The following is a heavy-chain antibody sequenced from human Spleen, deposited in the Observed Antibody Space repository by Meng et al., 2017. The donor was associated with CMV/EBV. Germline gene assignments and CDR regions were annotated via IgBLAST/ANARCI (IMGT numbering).Heavy chain of an antibody. Sequence: ETLSLTCTVSGGSVSSGSYYWSWVRQAPGKGLEWVANIKEDGSEKYYVDSVKGRFTISRDNAKNSLYLQMNSLRVGDTAVYYCARGRLAVAGWGQGSLVTVSS. CDR1: GGSVSSGSYY. CDR2: IKEDGSEK. D-gene: IGHD6-19*01. V-gene: IGHV3-7*01. CDR3: ARGRLAVAG. J-gene: IGHJ4*02.